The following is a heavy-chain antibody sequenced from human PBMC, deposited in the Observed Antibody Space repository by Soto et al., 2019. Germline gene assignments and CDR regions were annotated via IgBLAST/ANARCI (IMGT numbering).Heavy chain of an antibody. CDR1: GYSFTSHG. D-gene: IGHD6-19*01. J-gene: IGHJ4*02. V-gene: IGHV1-18*01. Sequence: SVKVSCKASGYSFTSHGFSWVRQAPGQGLEWMGWISGYNGNTKYAQNLQGRVTMTTDRSTGTTYMELTSLRSDDTAVYYCASHIIVAGSYYFEYCGQGTLVTVSS. CDR2: ISGYNGNT. CDR3: ASHIIVAGSYYFEY.